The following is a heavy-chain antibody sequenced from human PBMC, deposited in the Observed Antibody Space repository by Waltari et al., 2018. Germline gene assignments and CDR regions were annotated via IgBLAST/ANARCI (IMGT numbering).Heavy chain of an antibody. V-gene: IGHV1-8*01. J-gene: IGHJ4*02. D-gene: IGHD2-15*01. CDR1: GYTFTSYD. Sequence: QVQLVQSGAEVKKPGASVKVSCKPSGYTFTSYDINLVRQATGQGLEGMGWMNPNSGNTGYAQKFQGRVTMTRNTSISTAYMELSSLRSEDTAVYYCARGDCSGGSCYFFDYWGQGTLVTVSS. CDR3: ARGDCSGGSCYFFDY. CDR2: MNPNSGNT.